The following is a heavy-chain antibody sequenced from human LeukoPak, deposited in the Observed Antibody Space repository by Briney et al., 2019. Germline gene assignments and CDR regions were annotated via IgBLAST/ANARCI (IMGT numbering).Heavy chain of an antibody. Sequence: SETLSLTCAVYGGSFSGYYWSWIRQPPGKGLEWIGEINHSGSTNYNPSLKSRVTISVDTSKNQFPLKLSSVTAADTAVYYCARISMVRGVIWGLVDYWGQGTLVTVSS. CDR1: GGSFSGYY. D-gene: IGHD3-10*01. J-gene: IGHJ4*02. CDR3: ARISMVRGVIWGLVDY. V-gene: IGHV4-34*01. CDR2: INHSGST.